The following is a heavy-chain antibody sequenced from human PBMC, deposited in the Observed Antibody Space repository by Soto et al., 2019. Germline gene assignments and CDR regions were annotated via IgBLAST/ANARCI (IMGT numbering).Heavy chain of an antibody. CDR1: GGSFSAYY. V-gene: IGHV4-34*01. D-gene: IGHD3-22*01. CDR3: ARGSVDTVDSSGFYEY. CDR2: INHSGGT. Sequence: SETLSLTCAVYGGSFSAYYWSWIRQPPGKGLEWIGGINHSGGTSYNPSLKSRVTISVDTSKSQFSLKLTSVTAADRAVYYCARGSVDTVDSSGFYEYWCQGTPVTVSS. J-gene: IGHJ4*02.